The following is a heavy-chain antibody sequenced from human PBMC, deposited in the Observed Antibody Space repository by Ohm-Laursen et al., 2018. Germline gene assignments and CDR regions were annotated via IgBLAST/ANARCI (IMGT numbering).Heavy chain of an antibody. D-gene: IGHD3-16*01. J-gene: IGHJ6*02. CDR1: GFTFSDYY. V-gene: IGHV3-9*01. CDR2: ISWNSGSI. CDR3: TKDFGGGMDV. Sequence: SLTLSCSASGFTFSDYYMSWIRQAPGKGLEWVSGISWNSGSIGYADSVKGRFTISRDNAKNSLYLQMNSLRAEDTALYYCTKDFGGGMDVWGQGTTVTVSS.